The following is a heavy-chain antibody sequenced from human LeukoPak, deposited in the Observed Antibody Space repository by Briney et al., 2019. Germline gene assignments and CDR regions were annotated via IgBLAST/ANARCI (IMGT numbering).Heavy chain of an antibody. CDR2: IYPGGSDT. CDR1: GYSFTNYW. J-gene: IGHJ6*03. Sequence: GESLKISCKGSGYSFTNYWIGWVRQMPGKGLEWMGIIYPGGSDTRYSPSFQGQVTISADKSISTAYLQWSSLKASDTAMYYCARVGGNSFYYYYMDVWGKGTTVTVSS. V-gene: IGHV5-51*03. D-gene: IGHD4-23*01. CDR3: ARVGGNSFYYYYMDV.